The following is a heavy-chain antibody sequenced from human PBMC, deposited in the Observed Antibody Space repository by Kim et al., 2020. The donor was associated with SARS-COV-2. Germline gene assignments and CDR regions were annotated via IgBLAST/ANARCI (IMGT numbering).Heavy chain of an antibody. D-gene: IGHD6-13*01. CDR2: IYYSGST. Sequence: SETLSLTCTVSGGSISSYSWSWIRQPPGKGLEWIGYIYYSGSTSYNPSLKSRGTISVDTSKNQFSLKLSSVTAADTAVYYCARLGSSWYFNAFDIWGQGTMVTVSS. CDR1: GGSISSYS. CDR3: ARLGSSWYFNAFDI. V-gene: IGHV4-59*08. J-gene: IGHJ3*02.